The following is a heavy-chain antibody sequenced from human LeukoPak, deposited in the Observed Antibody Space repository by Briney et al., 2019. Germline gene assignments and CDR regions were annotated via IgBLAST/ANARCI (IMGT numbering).Heavy chain of an antibody. CDR1: GGSVSSGSYY. Sequence: PSETLSLTCTVSGGSVSSGSYYWSWIRQPPGKGLEWIGNIFYSGSTNYNPSLKSRVTISLDTSKNQFSLKLSSVTAADTAVYYCARQSRDGDYIAKLFDYWGQGTLVTVSS. CDR2: IFYSGST. CDR3: ARQSRDGDYIAKLFDY. J-gene: IGHJ4*02. D-gene: IGHD4-17*01. V-gene: IGHV4-61*01.